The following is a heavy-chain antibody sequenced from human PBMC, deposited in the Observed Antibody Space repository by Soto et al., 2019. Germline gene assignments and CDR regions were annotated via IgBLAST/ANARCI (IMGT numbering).Heavy chain of an antibody. D-gene: IGHD2-2*01. V-gene: IGHV3-33*01. CDR1: GFTFSSYG. CDR3: ARLYCSSTSCYSVGAFDI. CDR2: IWFDGSDK. J-gene: IGHJ3*02. Sequence: QVQLVESAGGVVQPGRSLRLSCAASGFTFSSYGMHWVRQAPGKGLEWVALIWFDGSDKYYADSVKGRFTISRDNSKNTLYLQMNSLRADDTAVYYCARLYCSSTSCYSVGAFDIWGQGTMVTVSS.